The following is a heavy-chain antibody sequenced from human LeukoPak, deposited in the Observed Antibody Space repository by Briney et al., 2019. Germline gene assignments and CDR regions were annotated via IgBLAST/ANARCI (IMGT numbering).Heavy chain of an antibody. CDR2: INSDGSST. V-gene: IGHV3-74*03. J-gene: IGHJ6*03. CDR1: GFTLSSYW. Sequence: GGSLRLSCAGSGFTLSSYWMHWVRHAPGKGMVWVSRINSDGSSTMYADSVKGRFTISRENAKNSLYLQMNSLRAEDTAVYYCARSFYGHDPYYCYMDVWGKGTTVTVSS. CDR3: ARSFYGHDPYYCYMDV. D-gene: IGHD2-2*01.